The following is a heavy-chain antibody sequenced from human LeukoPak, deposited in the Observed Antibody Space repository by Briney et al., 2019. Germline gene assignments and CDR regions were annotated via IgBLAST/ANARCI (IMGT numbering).Heavy chain of an antibody. J-gene: IGHJ4*02. CDR1: GGSISGSSYY. D-gene: IGHD6-13*01. Sequence: SETLSLTCTVSGGSISGSSYYWGWIRQPPGKGLEWIGSIYYSGSTYYNPSLKSRVTISVDTSKNQFSLKLSSVTAADTAVYYCARFDSAAGNDYWGQGTLVTVSS. CDR3: ARFDSAAGNDY. V-gene: IGHV4-39*01. CDR2: IYYSGST.